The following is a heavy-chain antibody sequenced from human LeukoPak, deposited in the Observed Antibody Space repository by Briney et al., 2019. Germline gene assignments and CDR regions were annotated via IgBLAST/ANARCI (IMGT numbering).Heavy chain of an antibody. CDR3: AKDPGYQPPGYYMDV. Sequence: GGSLRFSCAASGFTLSTYGMHWVRQAPGKGLEWVAFIGYDGSNKWYAGSVKGRFTISRDNSKNTLYLQMNSLRAEDTAVYYCAKDPGYQPPGYYMDVWGKGTTVTVSS. CDR1: GFTLSTYG. CDR2: IGYDGSNK. D-gene: IGHD2-2*01. V-gene: IGHV3-30*02. J-gene: IGHJ6*03.